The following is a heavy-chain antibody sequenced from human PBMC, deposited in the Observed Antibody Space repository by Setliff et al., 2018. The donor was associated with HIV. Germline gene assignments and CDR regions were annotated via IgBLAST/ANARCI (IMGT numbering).Heavy chain of an antibody. D-gene: IGHD6-19*01. CDR1: GFTFSHVW. CDR3: STDLPSSGFFPDY. Sequence: GGSLRLSCAASGFTFSHVWMSWVRQAPGKGLEWVGRIKRKSDGGTIEYAAPVKGRLTISRDDSKNTLYLQMNSLKTEDTAVYYCSTDLPSSGFFPDYWGQGTLVTVSS. J-gene: IGHJ4*02. CDR2: IKRKSDGGTI. V-gene: IGHV3-15*01.